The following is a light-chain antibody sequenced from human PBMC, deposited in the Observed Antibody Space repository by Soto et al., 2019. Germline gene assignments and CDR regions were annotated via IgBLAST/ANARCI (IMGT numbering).Light chain of an antibody. CDR1: QSVFDSSNNKNY. J-gene: IGKJ3*01. CDR2: WAS. CDR3: QQYYSTPLT. Sequence: DIVMTQSPDSLAVSLGERATINCKSSQSVFDSSNNKNYSGWYQKKPGQPPKLLINWASTRESGDPDRFSGSGSGTDFTLTISSLQTEDVAVYYCQQYYSTPLTFGPGTKVDIK. V-gene: IGKV4-1*01.